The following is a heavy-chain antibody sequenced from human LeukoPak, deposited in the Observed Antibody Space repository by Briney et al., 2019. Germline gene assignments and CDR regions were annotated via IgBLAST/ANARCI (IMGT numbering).Heavy chain of an antibody. CDR3: ARVRPPNARNCSSTSCYRGNWFDP. Sequence: ASVKVSCKASGYTFTGYYMHWVRQAPGQGLEWMGRINPNSGGTNYAQKFQGRVTMTRDTSINTAHMELRRLKSDDTAVYYCARVRPPNARNCSSTSCYRGNWFDPWGQGTLVTVSS. J-gene: IGHJ5*02. CDR1: GYTFTGYY. D-gene: IGHD2-2*02. V-gene: IGHV1-2*06. CDR2: INPNSGGT.